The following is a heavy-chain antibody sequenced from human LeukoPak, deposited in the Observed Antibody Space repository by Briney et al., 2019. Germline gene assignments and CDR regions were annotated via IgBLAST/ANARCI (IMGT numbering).Heavy chain of an antibody. J-gene: IGHJ4*02. CDR1: GGSISSYY. CDR3: ARDTNPYYYDSSGRHFDY. Sequence: SETLSLTCTVSGGSISSYYWSWIRQPPGKGLEWIGYIYYSGSTNYNPSLKSRVTISVDTSKNQFSLKLSSVTAADTAVYYCARDTNPYYYDSSGRHFDYWGQGTLVTVSS. CDR2: IYYSGST. V-gene: IGHV4-59*12. D-gene: IGHD3-22*01.